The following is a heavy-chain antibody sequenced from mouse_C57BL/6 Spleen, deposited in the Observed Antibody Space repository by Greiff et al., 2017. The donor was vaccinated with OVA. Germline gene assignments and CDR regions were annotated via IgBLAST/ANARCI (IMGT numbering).Heavy chain of an antibody. CDR2: IDPSDSET. V-gene: IGHV1-52*01. Sequence: VQLQQPGAELVRPGSSVKLSCKASGYTFTSYWMHWVKQRPIQGLDWIGNIDPSDSETHYNQKFKDKATLTVDQSSSTAYMQRSSRPSEDSAVYDCAREGGSSGYVDYWGQGTTLTVSS. CDR1: GYTFTSYW. D-gene: IGHD3-2*02. CDR3: AREGGSSGYVDY. J-gene: IGHJ2*01.